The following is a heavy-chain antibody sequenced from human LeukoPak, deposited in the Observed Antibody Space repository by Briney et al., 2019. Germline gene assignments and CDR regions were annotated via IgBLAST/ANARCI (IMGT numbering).Heavy chain of an antibody. CDR2: INSGGGT. CDR1: GFTFSIYG. D-gene: IGHD3-3*01. J-gene: IGHJ4*02. V-gene: IGHV3-23*01. CDR3: AKDHGD. Sequence: GGSLRLSCAASGFTFSIYGMTWVRQAPGKGLEWVSTINSGGGTFYADSVKGRFTISRDNSKNTLDLQMNSLRAEDTAVYYCAKDHGDWGQGTLVTVSS.